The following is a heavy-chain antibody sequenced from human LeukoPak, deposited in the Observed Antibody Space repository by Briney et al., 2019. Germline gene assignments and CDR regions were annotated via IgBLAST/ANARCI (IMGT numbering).Heavy chain of an antibody. D-gene: IGHD2-2*01. CDR3: ARGPPNCSSTSCLDDFDY. V-gene: IGHV3-30*03. J-gene: IGHJ4*02. CDR2: ISYDGSNK. Sequence: TGRSLRLSCAASGFTFSSYGMHWVRQAPGKGLEWVAVISYDGSNKYYADSVKGRFTISRDNSKNTLYLQMNSLRAEDTAVYYCARGPPNCSSTSCLDDFDYWGQGTLVTVSS. CDR1: GFTFSSYG.